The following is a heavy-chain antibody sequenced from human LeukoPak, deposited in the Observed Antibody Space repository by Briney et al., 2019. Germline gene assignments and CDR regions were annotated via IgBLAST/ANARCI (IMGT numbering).Heavy chain of an antibody. V-gene: IGHV4-59*04. CDR2: VYATGSS. J-gene: IGHJ5*02. CDR1: GGSISSYY. CDR3: VRGVHIVIVPAAVWFDP. Sequence: PSETLSLTCTVSGGSISSYYWSWIRQAPGKGLEWIGSVYATGSSYINPSLKSRVTMSVDTSRSQFFLEMTSVTASDTAVYYCVRGVHIVIVPAAVWFDPWGQGAPVIVSS. D-gene: IGHD2-2*01.